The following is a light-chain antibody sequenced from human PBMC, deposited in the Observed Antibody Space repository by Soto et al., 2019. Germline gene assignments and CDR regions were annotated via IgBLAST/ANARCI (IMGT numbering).Light chain of an antibody. CDR2: AAS. CDR1: QGIRND. V-gene: IGKV1-6*01. J-gene: IGKJ1*01. CDR3: LQDYNYPWT. Sequence: AIQMTQSRSCLSASVGDRVTITCRASQGIRNDLGWYQQKPGKAPKLLIYAASSLQSGVPSRFSGSGSGTDFTLTISSLQPEDFATYYCLQDYNYPWTFGQGTKAEIK.